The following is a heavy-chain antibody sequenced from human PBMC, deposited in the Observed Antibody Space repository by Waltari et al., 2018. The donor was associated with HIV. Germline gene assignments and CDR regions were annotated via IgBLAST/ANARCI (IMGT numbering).Heavy chain of an antibody. V-gene: IGHV4-34*02. Sequence: QVQLQQWGTGLLKPSETLSLTCAVQGGSSSNYYWSWIRQRPGKGLGWIAEINHSGRTNYNPSLKSRLTISVDTSKTRFSVKLTSVTAADTAVYFCARGQYGPGSREDYCGQGTLVTVDS. CDR1: GGSSSNYY. D-gene: IGHD3-10*01. J-gene: IGHJ4*02. CDR3: ARGQYGPGSREDY. CDR2: INHSGRT.